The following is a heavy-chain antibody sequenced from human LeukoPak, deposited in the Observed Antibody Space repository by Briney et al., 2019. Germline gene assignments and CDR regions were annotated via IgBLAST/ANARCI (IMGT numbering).Heavy chain of an antibody. D-gene: IGHD4-17*01. V-gene: IGHV3-48*04. CDR1: RFTFSSYS. CDR2: ISSVSSVI. Sequence: GGSLRLSCAASRFTFSSYSMNWVRQAPGKGLEWVSYISSVSSVIYYADSVKGRFTISRNNAKNSLYLQMNSLRAEDTATYYCASDRTVTTFDSWGQGTLVTVSS. CDR3: ASDRTVTTFDS. J-gene: IGHJ4*02.